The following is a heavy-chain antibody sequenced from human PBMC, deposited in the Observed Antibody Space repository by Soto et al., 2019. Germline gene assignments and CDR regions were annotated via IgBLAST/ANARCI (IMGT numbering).Heavy chain of an antibody. CDR2: IIPIFGTA. D-gene: IGHD6-6*01. Sequence: WASVKVSCKASGGTFSSYAISWVRQAPGQGLEWMGGIIPIFGTANYAQKFQGRVTITADKSTSTAYMELSSLRSEDTAVYYCARVGIAARRRSSYFDYWGQGTLVTVSS. CDR1: GGTFSSYA. V-gene: IGHV1-69*06. CDR3: ARVGIAARRRSSYFDY. J-gene: IGHJ4*02.